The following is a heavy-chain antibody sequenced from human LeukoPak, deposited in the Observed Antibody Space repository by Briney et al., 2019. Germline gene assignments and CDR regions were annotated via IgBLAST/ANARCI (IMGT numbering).Heavy chain of an antibody. CDR3: AKDLGLTGDFGDAFDI. V-gene: IGHV3-7*01. D-gene: IGHD7-27*01. CDR2: IKQDGSEK. Sequence: GGSLRLSCAASGFTFSSYWMSWVRQAPGKGLEWVANIKQDGSEKYYVDSVKGRFTISRDNAKNSLYLQMNSLRAEDTAVYYCAKDLGLTGDFGDAFDIWGQGTMVTVSS. CDR1: GFTFSSYW. J-gene: IGHJ3*02.